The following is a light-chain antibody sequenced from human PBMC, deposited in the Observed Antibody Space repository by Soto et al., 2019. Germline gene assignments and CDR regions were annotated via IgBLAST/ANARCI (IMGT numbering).Light chain of an antibody. V-gene: IGKV3-20*01. Sequence: EIVLTQSPGTLSLSPGERATLSCRASQSVSSNYLAWYQQKPGQAPRLLIYSASGRPGGIPDRFSGSGSGTDFTLTISRLEPADFAVYYCQQYGSSPGAFGGGTKVEVK. J-gene: IGKJ4*01. CDR3: QQYGSSPGA. CDR1: QSVSSNY. CDR2: SAS.